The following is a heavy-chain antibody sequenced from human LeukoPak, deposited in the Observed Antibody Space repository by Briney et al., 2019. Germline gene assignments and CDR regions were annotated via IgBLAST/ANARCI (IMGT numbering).Heavy chain of an antibody. CDR3: AKDTPSRIDY. V-gene: IGHV3-23*01. J-gene: IGHJ4*02. CDR2: ISISGGST. CDR1: GFTFSAYA. Sequence: PGGSLRLSCAASGFTFSAYAMSWVRRAPGKGLEWVSHISISGGSTYYADSVKGRFTISRDNSKNTLYLQMNSLRAEDTAVYYCAKDTPSRIDYWGQGTLVTVSS.